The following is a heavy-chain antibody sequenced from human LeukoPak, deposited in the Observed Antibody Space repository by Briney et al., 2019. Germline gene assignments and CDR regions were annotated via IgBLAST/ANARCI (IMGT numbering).Heavy chain of an antibody. CDR3: ASCHCTNGVCYGECEYFQH. Sequence: GASVKVSCKASGGTFSSYAITWVRQAPGQGLEWMGWISAYNGKTNYAQKFQGRVTLTTDTSTSTACMELRSLRSDDTAVYYCASCHCTNGVCYGECEYFQHWGQGTLVTVSS. J-gene: IGHJ1*01. V-gene: IGHV1-18*01. CDR2: ISAYNGKT. CDR1: GGTFSSYA. D-gene: IGHD2-8*01.